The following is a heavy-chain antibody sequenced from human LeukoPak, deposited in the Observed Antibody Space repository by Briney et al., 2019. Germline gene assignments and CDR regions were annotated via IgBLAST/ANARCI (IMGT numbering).Heavy chain of an antibody. CDR3: ATLGISGYFRDY. CDR2: INPKSGGT. V-gene: IGHV1-2*02. J-gene: IGHJ4*02. CDR1: GYTFTDYY. Sequence: ASVKVSCKGSGYTFTDYYIHWVRQAPGQGLEWMGWINPKSGGTNYAQKFQGRGTMTRDTSISTAYMELRSDDTAVYYCATLGISGYFRDYWGQGTLVTVSS. D-gene: IGHD3-22*01.